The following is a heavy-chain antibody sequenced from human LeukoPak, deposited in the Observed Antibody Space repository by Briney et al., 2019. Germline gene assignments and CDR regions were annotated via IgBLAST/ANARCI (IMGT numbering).Heavy chain of an antibody. CDR2: IYYSGST. V-gene: IGHV4-59*08. J-gene: IGHJ4*02. CDR1: GGSISSYY. D-gene: IGHD4-17*01. Sequence: SGTLSLTCTVSGGSISSYYWSWIRQPPGKGLEWIGYIYYSGSTNYNPSLKSRVTISVDTSKNQFSLKLSSVIAADTAVYYCARHRPGDVHFDYWGQGTLVTVSS. CDR3: ARHRPGDVHFDY.